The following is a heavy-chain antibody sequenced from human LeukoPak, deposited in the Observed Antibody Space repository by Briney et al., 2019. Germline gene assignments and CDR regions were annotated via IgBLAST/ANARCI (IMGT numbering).Heavy chain of an antibody. CDR1: GFTFSSYG. V-gene: IGHV3-33*01. D-gene: IGHD3-16*01. CDR3: ARDLGYDYVWGSYDY. Sequence: PGGSLRLSCAASGFTFSSYGMHWVRRAPGKGLEWVAVIWYDGSNKYYADSVKDRFTISRDNSKNTLYLQMNSLRAEDTAVYYCARDLGYDYVWGSYDYWGQGTLVTVSS. CDR2: IWYDGSNK. J-gene: IGHJ4*02.